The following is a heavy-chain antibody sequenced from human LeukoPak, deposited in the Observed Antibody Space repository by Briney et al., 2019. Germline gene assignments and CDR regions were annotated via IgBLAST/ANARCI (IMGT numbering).Heavy chain of an antibody. CDR2: INDSGRT. CDR1: GWSFSNYY. J-gene: IGHJ6*03. Sequence: SETLSLTCAVYGWSFSNYYWSWIRQTPGKGMQWIGEINDSGRTNYNPALMSRVTISVETSTNQFSLMLTSVPATDTSVYYCSRRWNYGRNYYIDVWGKGAAVSV. CDR3: SRRWNYGRNYYIDV. D-gene: IGHD1-7*01. V-gene: IGHV4-34*01.